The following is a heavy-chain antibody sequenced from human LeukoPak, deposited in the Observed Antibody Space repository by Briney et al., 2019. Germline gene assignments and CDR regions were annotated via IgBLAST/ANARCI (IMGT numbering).Heavy chain of an antibody. CDR3: ARGSGDVLRYFDWLKAPYYFDY. J-gene: IGHJ4*02. V-gene: IGHV3-7*01. CDR2: IKQDGSEI. Sequence: PGGSLRLSCAASGFTFSSYWMSWVRQAPGKGLEWVANIKQDGSEIYYVDSVKGRFTISRDNAKNSLYLQMNSLRAEDTAVYYCARGSGDVLRYFDWLKAPYYFDYWGQGTLVTVSS. D-gene: IGHD3-9*01. CDR1: GFTFSSYW.